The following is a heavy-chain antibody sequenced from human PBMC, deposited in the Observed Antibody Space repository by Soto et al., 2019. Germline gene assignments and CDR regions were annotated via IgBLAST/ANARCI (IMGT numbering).Heavy chain of an antibody. J-gene: IGHJ5*02. V-gene: IGHV3-33*01. Sequence: QVQLVESGGGVVQPGRSLRLSCAASGFTFSSYGMHWVRQAPGKGLEWVAVIWYDGSNKYYADSVKGRFTISRDNSKNTLYLQMNSLRAEDTAVYYCARDSWDDSRRNWFDPWGQGTLVTVSS. CDR3: ARDSWDDSRRNWFDP. D-gene: IGHD1-1*01. CDR2: IWYDGSNK. CDR1: GFTFSSYG.